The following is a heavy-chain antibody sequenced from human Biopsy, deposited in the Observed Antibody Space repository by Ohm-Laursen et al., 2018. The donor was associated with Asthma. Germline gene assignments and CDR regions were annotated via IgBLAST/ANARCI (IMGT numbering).Heavy chain of an antibody. Sequence: GSLRLSCTASGVNVTNNYMTWVRQAPGKGLEWVSIMYAGGSRFYADRVKGRFTISRDNSKNTLYLQIDSLRPEDTALYYCARAGDTNDYGPAFDIWGLGTMVTVSS. CDR2: MYAGGSR. D-gene: IGHD4-17*01. J-gene: IGHJ3*02. V-gene: IGHV3-53*01. CDR1: GVNVTNNY. CDR3: ARAGDTNDYGPAFDI.